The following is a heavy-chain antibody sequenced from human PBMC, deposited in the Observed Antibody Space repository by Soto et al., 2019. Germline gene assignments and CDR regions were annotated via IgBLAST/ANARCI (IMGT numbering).Heavy chain of an antibody. CDR2: ISAYNGNT. Sequence: QVQLVQSGAEVKKPGDSVKVSCKASGYTFTSYGISWVRQAPGQGLEWMGWISAYNGNTNYAQKLQGRGTMTTDTSTSTAYMELRSLRSDDTAVYYCARASRKRAASPDFDYWGQGTLVTVSS. CDR1: GYTFTSYG. V-gene: IGHV1-18*01. J-gene: IGHJ4*02. CDR3: ARASRKRAASPDFDY. D-gene: IGHD6-13*01.